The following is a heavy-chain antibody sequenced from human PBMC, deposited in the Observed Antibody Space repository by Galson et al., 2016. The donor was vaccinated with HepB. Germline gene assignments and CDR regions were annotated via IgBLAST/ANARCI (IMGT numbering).Heavy chain of an antibody. CDR2: IYYSGGT. D-gene: IGHD3-10*01. J-gene: IGHJ4*02. CDR1: GGSISDYY. Sequence: ETLSLTCTVPGGSISDYYWSWIRQPPGKGLEWIGYIYYSGGTIYNPSLKSRVTISVDTSKNQFSLKLSSVTAADTAVYYCARGYGSGSYYLDHWGQGTLVTVSS. CDR3: ARGYGSGSYYLDH. V-gene: IGHV4-59*01.